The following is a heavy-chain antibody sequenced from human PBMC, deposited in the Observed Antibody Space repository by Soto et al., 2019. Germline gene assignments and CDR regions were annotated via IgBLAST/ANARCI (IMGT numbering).Heavy chain of an antibody. Sequence: GGSLRLSCAASGFTFSSYWMHWVRQAPGKGLVWVSRINSDGSSTSYADSVKGRFTISRDNTKNTLYLQMNSLRAEDTAVYYCASFYDYYDSSGYHKDLDYWGQGTLVTVPS. V-gene: IGHV3-74*01. CDR1: GFTFSSYW. CDR3: ASFYDYYDSSGYHKDLDY. D-gene: IGHD3-22*01. CDR2: INSDGSST. J-gene: IGHJ4*02.